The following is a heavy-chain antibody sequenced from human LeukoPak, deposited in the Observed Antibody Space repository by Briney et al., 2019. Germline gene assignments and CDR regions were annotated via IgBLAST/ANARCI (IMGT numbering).Heavy chain of an antibody. V-gene: IGHV3-33*01. Sequence: GGSLRLSCAASGFTFSNYGMHWVRQAPGKGLEWVAVILYDGRNLYYSDSVKGRFTISRDNSKNTLFLQMNSLRAEDTAVYYCARSGDLRYSYYYYMDVWGKGTTVTVSS. D-gene: IGHD2-21*02. CDR3: ARSGDLRYSYYYYMDV. J-gene: IGHJ6*03. CDR2: ILYDGRNL. CDR1: GFTFSNYG.